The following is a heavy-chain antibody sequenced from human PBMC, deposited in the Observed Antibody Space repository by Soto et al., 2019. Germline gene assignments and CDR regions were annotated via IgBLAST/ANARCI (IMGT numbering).Heavy chain of an antibody. J-gene: IGHJ6*02. Sequence: VQWVQSGTEVKKPGSSVKISCNASGGTFIAYAINWVRLAPGHGLQWMGGINPIFNTTDYVPHFQGRVTITADESTRTVYMELSSLTSEDTAVYFCASGSASSDYYFYDVDVWGQGTTVTVSS. V-gene: IGHV1-69*12. CDR3: ASGSASSDYYFYDVDV. CDR2: INPIFNTT. D-gene: IGHD6-6*01. CDR1: GGTFIAYA.